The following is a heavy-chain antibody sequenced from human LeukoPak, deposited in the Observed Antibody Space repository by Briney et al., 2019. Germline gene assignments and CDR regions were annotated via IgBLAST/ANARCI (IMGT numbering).Heavy chain of an antibody. Sequence: GGSLRLSCAASGFTFSSYTMNWVRQAPGKGLEWVSYISSSSSTIYYADSVKGRFTISRDNAKNSLYLQMNSLRAEDTAVYYCVREGSRSTFQHWGQGTLVTVSS. CDR1: GFTFSSYT. J-gene: IGHJ1*01. CDR2: ISSSSSTI. CDR3: VREGSRSTFQH. V-gene: IGHV3-48*04. D-gene: IGHD2-2*01.